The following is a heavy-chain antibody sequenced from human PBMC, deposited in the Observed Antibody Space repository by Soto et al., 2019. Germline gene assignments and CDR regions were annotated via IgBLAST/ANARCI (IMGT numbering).Heavy chain of an antibody. J-gene: IGHJ6*02. D-gene: IGHD3-10*01. Sequence: PGESLKISCNGSGYIFTSYWISWVRQMPGKGLEWMGRIDPSDSYTNYSPSFQGHVTISADKSISTAYLQWSSLKASDTAMYYCARGITMVRGVSYYYYYGMDVWGQGTTVTVSS. CDR3: ARGITMVRGVSYYYYYGMDV. V-gene: IGHV5-10-1*01. CDR2: IDPSDSYT. CDR1: GYIFTSYW.